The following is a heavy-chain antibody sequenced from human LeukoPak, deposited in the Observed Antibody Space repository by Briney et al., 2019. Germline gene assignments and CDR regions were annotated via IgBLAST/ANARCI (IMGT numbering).Heavy chain of an antibody. Sequence: SETLSLTCTVSGGSISSYHWSWIRQPPGKGLEWIGYIYYSGSTNYNPSLKSRVTISVDTSKNQFSLKLSSVTAADTAVYYCARGRRGDDILTGYSNWFDPWGQGTLVTVSS. J-gene: IGHJ5*02. CDR1: GGSISSYH. V-gene: IGHV4-59*12. CDR2: IYYSGST. CDR3: ARGRRGDDILTGYSNWFDP. D-gene: IGHD3-9*01.